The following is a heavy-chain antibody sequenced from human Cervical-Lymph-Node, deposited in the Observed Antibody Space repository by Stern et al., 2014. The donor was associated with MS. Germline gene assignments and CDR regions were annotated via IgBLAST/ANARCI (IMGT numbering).Heavy chain of an antibody. Sequence: EVQLVESGGGLVKPGGSLRLSCAASGFTFSSYSMNWVRQAPGKGLEWVSSISSSSSYIYYAASVKGRFTISRDNAKNSLYLQMNSLRAEDTAVYYCARDNFEYSTESFDYWGQGTLVTVSS. CDR2: ISSSSSYI. J-gene: IGHJ4*02. V-gene: IGHV3-21*01. D-gene: IGHD6-6*01. CDR3: ARDNFEYSTESFDY. CDR1: GFTFSSYS.